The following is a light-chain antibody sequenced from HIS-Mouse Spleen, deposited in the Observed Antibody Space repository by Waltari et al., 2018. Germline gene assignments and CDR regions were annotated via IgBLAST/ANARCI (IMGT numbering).Light chain of an antibody. CDR2: EVS. J-gene: IGLJ3*02. CDR3: SSYTSSSTWV. Sequence: QSALTQPASVSGSPGQSITISCTGTSSDVGGYNYVPWSQQPPGKAPKLMIYEVSNRPSGVSNRFSGSKSGNTASLTISGLQAEDEADYYCSSYTSSSTWVFGGGTKLTVL. V-gene: IGLV2-14*01. CDR1: SSDVGGYNY.